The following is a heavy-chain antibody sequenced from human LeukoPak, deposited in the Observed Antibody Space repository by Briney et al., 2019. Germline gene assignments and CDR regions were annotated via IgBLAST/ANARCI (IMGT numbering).Heavy chain of an antibody. CDR3: AKDRVRNPFLRGIKSDHDF. V-gene: IGHV3-53*01. Sequence: PGGSLRLSCAASGFTVSSNYMSWVRQAPGKGLEWVSVIYSGGSTYYADSVKGRFTISRDNSKNTLYLQMDSLRAEDTAVYYCAKDRVRNPFLRGIKSDHDFWGQGTLVTVSS. CDR2: IYSGGST. J-gene: IGHJ4*02. D-gene: IGHD2/OR15-2a*01. CDR1: GFTVSSNY.